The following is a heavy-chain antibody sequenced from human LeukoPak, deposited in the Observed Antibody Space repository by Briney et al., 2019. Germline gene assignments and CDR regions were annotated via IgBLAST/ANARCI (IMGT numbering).Heavy chain of an antibody. V-gene: IGHV4-59*12. J-gene: IGHJ5*02. CDR2: IYYSGTT. Sequence: SETLSLTCIVSGGSISNYYWSWIRQSPGTGLEWIGFIYYSGTTNYNPSLKSRVTISVDTSKNQFSLKLSSVTAADTAVYYCARRLRWRLGDWFDPWGQGTLVTVSS. CDR1: GGSISNYY. D-gene: IGHD4-23*01. CDR3: ARRLRWRLGDWFDP.